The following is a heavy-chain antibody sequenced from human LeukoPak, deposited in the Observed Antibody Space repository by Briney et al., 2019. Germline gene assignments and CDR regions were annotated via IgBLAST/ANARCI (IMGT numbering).Heavy chain of an antibody. J-gene: IGHJ4*02. CDR3: ARLRGYYYDY. CDR1: GRSISSYY. CDR2: IYYSGST. V-gene: IGHV4-59*08. Sequence: SETLSLTCTVSGRSISSYYWRWIRHPPGKGLEWIGNIYYSGSTNYNPSLKSRVTISVDTSKNQFSLKLSSVTAADTAVYYCARLRGYYYDYWGQGTQVTVSS. D-gene: IGHD5-12*01.